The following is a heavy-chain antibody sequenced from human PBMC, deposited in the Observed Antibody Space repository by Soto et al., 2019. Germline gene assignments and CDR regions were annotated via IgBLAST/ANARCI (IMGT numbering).Heavy chain of an antibody. J-gene: IGHJ4*02. CDR3: ARKCKAAGTGGCYFDY. CDR2: INHSGST. Sequence: PSETLSLTCAVYGGSFSGYYWSWIRQPPGKGLEWIGEINHSGSTNYNPSLKSRFTISVDTSKNQFSLKLSSVTAADTAVYYCARKCKAAGTGGCYFDYWGQETLVTVSS. CDR1: GGSFSGYY. V-gene: IGHV4-34*01. D-gene: IGHD6-13*01.